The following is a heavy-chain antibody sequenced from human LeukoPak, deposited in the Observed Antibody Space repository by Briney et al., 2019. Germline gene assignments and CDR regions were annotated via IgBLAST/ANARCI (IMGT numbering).Heavy chain of an antibody. D-gene: IGHD1-7*01. CDR3: AKDGRATITGTTFDY. CDR2: VRYDGSQK. Sequence: GGSLRLSCVASAFTFSNFGMRWVRQAPGKGLEWVAFVRYDGSQKNYADSVKGRFAISRDNSKTTLYLEMYSLRVEDTATYYCAKDGRATITGTTFDYWGQGTLVTVSS. V-gene: IGHV3-30*02. J-gene: IGHJ4*02. CDR1: AFTFSNFG.